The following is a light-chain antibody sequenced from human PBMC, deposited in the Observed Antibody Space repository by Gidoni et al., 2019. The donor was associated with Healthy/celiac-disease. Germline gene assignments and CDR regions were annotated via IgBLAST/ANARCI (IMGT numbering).Light chain of an antibody. J-gene: IGKJ4*01. CDR1: QGISSA. Sequence: AIQLTQSPSSLSASVGDRVTITCRASQGISSALAWYQQKPGKATKLLIYDASSLESGVPSRFSGSGSGTDFTLTISSLQPEDFATYYCQQFNSYPPFGGGTKVEIK. CDR2: DAS. V-gene: IGKV1-13*02. CDR3: QQFNSYPP.